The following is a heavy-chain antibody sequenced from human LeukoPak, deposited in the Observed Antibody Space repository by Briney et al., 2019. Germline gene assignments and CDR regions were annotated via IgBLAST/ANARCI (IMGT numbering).Heavy chain of an antibody. Sequence: SETLSVTCTVSGYSISSGYYWGWIRQAPGKGLEWIGSIYNSGSTYYNPSLKSRVTISVDMSKNQFSLKMSSVTAADTAVYYCARVGSGRYNYGYSLVYWGQGTLVTVSS. CDR2: IYNSGST. J-gene: IGHJ4*02. CDR1: GYSISSGYY. D-gene: IGHD5-18*01. CDR3: ARVGSGRYNYGYSLVY. V-gene: IGHV4-38-2*02.